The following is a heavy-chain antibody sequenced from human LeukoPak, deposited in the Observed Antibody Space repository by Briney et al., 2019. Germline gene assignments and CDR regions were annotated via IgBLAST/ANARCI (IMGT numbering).Heavy chain of an antibody. CDR3: ARAPSDYYDSSGYRFDY. Sequence: SETLSLTCTVSGGSISSYYWSWIRQPPGKGLEWIGYIYYSGSTNYNPSLKSRVTISVDTSKNQFSLKLSSVTAADTAVYYCARAPSDYYDSSGYRFDYWGQGTLVTVSS. D-gene: IGHD3-22*01. V-gene: IGHV4-59*01. J-gene: IGHJ4*02. CDR2: IYYSGST. CDR1: GGSISSYY.